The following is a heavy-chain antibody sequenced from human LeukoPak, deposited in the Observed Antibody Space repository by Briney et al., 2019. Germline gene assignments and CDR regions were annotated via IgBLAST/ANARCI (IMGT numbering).Heavy chain of an antibody. Sequence: GGSLRLSCAASGFTFSNYWMSWVRQAPGKGLEWVANIKQDGSEKYYVDSVKGRFTISRDNAKNSLYLQMNSLRAEDTAVYYCARPRSGSYSGLDYWGQGTRVTVSS. CDR3: ARPRSGSYSGLDY. CDR1: GFTFSNYW. J-gene: IGHJ4*02. V-gene: IGHV3-7*01. D-gene: IGHD1-26*01. CDR2: IKQDGSEK.